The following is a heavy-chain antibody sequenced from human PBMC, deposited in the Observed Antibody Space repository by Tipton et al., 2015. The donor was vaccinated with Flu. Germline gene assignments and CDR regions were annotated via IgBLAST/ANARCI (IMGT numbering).Heavy chain of an antibody. CDR3: ARRDYSNYVSEPKNWFDP. J-gene: IGHJ5*02. CDR2: TFHSGNT. CDR1: GDSIRSSNYY. D-gene: IGHD4-11*01. V-gene: IGHV4-39*07. Sequence: TLSLTCGVSGDSIRSSNYYWGWIRQPPGKGLERIGNTFHSGNTYLNPSLKSRVTISIDTSRNQFSLKVSSVTAADTAVYYCARRDYSNYVSEPKNWFDPWGQGALVTVSS.